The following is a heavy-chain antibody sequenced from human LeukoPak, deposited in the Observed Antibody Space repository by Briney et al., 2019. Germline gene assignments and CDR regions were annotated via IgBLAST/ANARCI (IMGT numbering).Heavy chain of an antibody. CDR2: INGDATLT. D-gene: IGHD3-16*01. Sequence: PGGSLRLSCAASGFTLSNHWMHWVRHTPGKGLVWISRINGDATLTTYADSVKGRFTISRDNAKNTLYLQMNSLRVEDTAVFYCARGLGGLWGQGTMVTVSS. V-gene: IGHV3-74*01. J-gene: IGHJ3*01. CDR3: ARGLGGL. CDR1: GFTLSNHW.